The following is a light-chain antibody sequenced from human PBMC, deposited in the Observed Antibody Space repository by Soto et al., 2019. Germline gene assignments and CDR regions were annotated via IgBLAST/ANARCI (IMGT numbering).Light chain of an antibody. CDR3: QQYGSSPLT. CDR1: LSVSSSY. J-gene: IGKJ4*01. Sequence: EIVLTQSPDTMYLSTGESATLSCRARLSVSSSYLAWYQQKPGQAPRLLIYGASSRATGIPDRFSGSGSGTDFTLTISRLEPEDYAVYYCQQYGSSPLTFGGGTKVDIK. CDR2: GAS. V-gene: IGKV3-20*01.